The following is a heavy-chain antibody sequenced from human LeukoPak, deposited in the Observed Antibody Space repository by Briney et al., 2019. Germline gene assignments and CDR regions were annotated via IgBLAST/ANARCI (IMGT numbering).Heavy chain of an antibody. V-gene: IGHV4-61*02. Sequence: SETLSLTCTVSGGSITSGSYYGSWMRQPAGKGLEWIGRIYSSGSTDYNPSLKSRVIISVDTSHNQFSLKLSSVTAADTPVYYCARGYDILTGFFDYWGQGTLVTVSS. CDR3: ARGYDILTGFFDY. J-gene: IGHJ4*02. D-gene: IGHD3-9*01. CDR2: IYSSGST. CDR1: GGSITSGSYY.